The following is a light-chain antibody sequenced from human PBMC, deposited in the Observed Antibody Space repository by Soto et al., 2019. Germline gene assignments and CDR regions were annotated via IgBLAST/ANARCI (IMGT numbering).Light chain of an antibody. J-gene: IGKJ3*01. Sequence: DIPMTQSPATLSASVGDRVTITCRASQSISTWLAWYQQKPGKDPKLLIYWASSLESGVPSRFSGSGSGTEFTLTISSLQPDDFATYYCQHYTTYSGTFGPGTKVDIK. CDR3: QHYTTYSGT. CDR2: WAS. V-gene: IGKV1-5*03. CDR1: QSISTW.